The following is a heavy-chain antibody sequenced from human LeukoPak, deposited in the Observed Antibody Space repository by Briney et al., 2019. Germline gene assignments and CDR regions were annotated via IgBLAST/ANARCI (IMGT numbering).Heavy chain of an antibody. CDR3: AKSGAILDY. V-gene: IGHV3-30*02. D-gene: IGHD3-3*01. CDR2: IRYDGSDK. J-gene: IGHJ4*02. Sequence: PGGSLRLSCAASGFTFNNYGMHWVRQAPGKGLGWVAFIRYDGSDKSYADSVKGRFTISRDNSKNTLYVQMNSLRTEDTAVYYCAKSGAILDYWGQGTLVTVSS. CDR1: GFTFNNYG.